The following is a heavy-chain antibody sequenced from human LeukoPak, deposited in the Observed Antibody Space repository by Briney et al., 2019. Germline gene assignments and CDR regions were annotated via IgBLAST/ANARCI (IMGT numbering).Heavy chain of an antibody. CDR2: IYHSGST. J-gene: IGHJ3*02. Sequence: SETLSLTCAVYGGSFSGYYWSWIRQPPGKGLEWIGYIYHSGSTYYNPSLKSRVTISVDRSKNQFSLKLSSVTAADTAVYYCARAGYDFWSGYSHDAFDIWGQGTMVTVSS. V-gene: IGHV4-34*01. D-gene: IGHD3-3*01. CDR1: GGSFSGYY. CDR3: ARAGYDFWSGYSHDAFDI.